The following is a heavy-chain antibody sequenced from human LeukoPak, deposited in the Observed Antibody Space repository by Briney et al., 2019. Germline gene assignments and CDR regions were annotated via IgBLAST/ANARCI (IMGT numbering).Heavy chain of an antibody. CDR3: ARGYYDRSGYWLSYFDY. CDR1: GGSISSSSYY. J-gene: IGHJ4*02. Sequence: PSETLSLTCTVSGGSISSSSYYWCWIRQPPGKGLEWIGSIYYSGSTYYNPSLKSRVTISVDTSKNQSSLRLSSVTAADTAIYYCARGYYDRSGYWLSYFDYWGQGTLVTVSS. D-gene: IGHD3-22*01. V-gene: IGHV4-39*07. CDR2: IYYSGST.